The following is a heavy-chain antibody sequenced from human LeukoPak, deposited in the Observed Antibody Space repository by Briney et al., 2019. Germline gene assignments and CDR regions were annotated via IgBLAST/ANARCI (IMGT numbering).Heavy chain of an antibody. CDR3: AKTPTSTTYYDY. CDR2: INPRSGGT. V-gene: IGHV1-2*02. J-gene: IGHJ4*02. D-gene: IGHD5-24*01. Sequence: GASVKVSCKASGYTFTGYYIHWVRQAPGQGLEWMGWINPRSGGTNYAQQFQGRVTMTRDTSISTAYMELSGLTSDDTAVYYCAKTPTSTTYYDYWGQGTLVTVSS. CDR1: GYTFTGYY.